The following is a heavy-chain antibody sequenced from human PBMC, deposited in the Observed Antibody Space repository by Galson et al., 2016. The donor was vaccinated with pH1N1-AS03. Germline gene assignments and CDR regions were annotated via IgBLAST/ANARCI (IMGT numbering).Heavy chain of an antibody. D-gene: IGHD5-12*01. Sequence: SLRLSCAASELTLSNYDMHWVRQAPGKGLEWISILAAVGDTNYAGSVKGRFTISRENDKNSLHLQMTSLTAEDTAVYYCAAWGYIPETHGLDVWGKGTTVIVSS. CDR3: AAWGYIPETHGLDV. CDR2: LAAVGDT. J-gene: IGHJ6*04. V-gene: IGHV3-13*01. CDR1: ELTLSNYD.